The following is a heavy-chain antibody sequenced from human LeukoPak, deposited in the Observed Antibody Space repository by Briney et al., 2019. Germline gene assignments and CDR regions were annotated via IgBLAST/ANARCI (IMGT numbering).Heavy chain of an antibody. Sequence: GGSLRLSCEASGFTFGSHAMYWVRQAPGKGLEWVAGIFGSGGSPHYADSVKGRFTISRGNSRNTVYLQINSLRAEDTAVYYCGKTTVGYSSGQKPAWPVDYWGQGTQVTVSS. CDR1: GFTFGSHA. J-gene: IGHJ4*02. CDR2: IFGSGGSP. V-gene: IGHV3-23*01. CDR3: GKTTVGYSSGQKPAWPVDY. D-gene: IGHD5-18*01.